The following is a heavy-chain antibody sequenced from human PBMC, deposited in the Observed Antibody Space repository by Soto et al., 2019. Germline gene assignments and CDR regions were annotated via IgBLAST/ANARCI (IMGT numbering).Heavy chain of an antibody. CDR2: IYYSGST. CDR3: ARGKSYYYGMDV. V-gene: IGHV4-30-4*01. CDR1: GGSISSGDYY. J-gene: IGHJ6*02. Sequence: QVQLQESGPGLVKPSQTLSLTCTVSGGSISSGDYYWSWIRQPPGKGLEWIGYIYYSGSTYYNPSLKSRXXIXVXXSKNQFSLKLSSVTAADTAVYYCARGKSYYYGMDVWGQGTTVTVSS.